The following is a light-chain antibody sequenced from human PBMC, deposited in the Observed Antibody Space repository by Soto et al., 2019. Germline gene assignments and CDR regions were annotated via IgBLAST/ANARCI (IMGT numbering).Light chain of an antibody. V-gene: IGLV2-14*01. CDR3: TSYTSTSTLV. J-gene: IGLJ2*01. Sequence: QSALTQPASVSGSPGQSITISCTGTSNDIGANNYVSWYQHHPGKAPKILIYEAANRPSGVSHRFSGSKSANTASLTISGXXXXXXXXXFCTSYTSTSTLVFGGGTKLTV. CDR1: SNDIGANNY. CDR2: EAA.